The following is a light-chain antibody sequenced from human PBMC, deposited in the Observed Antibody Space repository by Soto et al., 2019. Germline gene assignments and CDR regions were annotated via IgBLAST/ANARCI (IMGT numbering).Light chain of an antibody. CDR1: NIGSKS. CDR2: YDS. J-gene: IGLJ2*01. CDR3: QVWDSSSDHVP. Sequence: SYELSQPPSVSVAPGKTATITCGGNNIGSKSVHWYQQKPGQAPVVVIYYDSDRPSGIPERFSGSNSGNTATLTISRVEAGDEAAYYCQVWDSSSDHVPFGGGTKLTVL. V-gene: IGLV3-21*04.